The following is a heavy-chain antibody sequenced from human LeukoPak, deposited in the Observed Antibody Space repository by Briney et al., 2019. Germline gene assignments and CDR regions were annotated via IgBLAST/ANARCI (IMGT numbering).Heavy chain of an antibody. D-gene: IGHD4-17*01. Sequence: GGSLRLSCAASGFTVSSNYMSWVRQAPGEGLEWVSVIYSGGSTYYADSVKGRFTISRDNSKNTLYLQMNSLKAEDTAVYYCAKRANADYGHFDYWGQGTLVTVSS. V-gene: IGHV3-53*01. CDR1: GFTVSSNY. CDR2: IYSGGST. J-gene: IGHJ4*02. CDR3: AKRANADYGHFDY.